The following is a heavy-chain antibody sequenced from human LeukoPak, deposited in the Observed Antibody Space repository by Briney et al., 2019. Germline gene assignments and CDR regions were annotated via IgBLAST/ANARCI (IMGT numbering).Heavy chain of an antibody. Sequence: SETLSLTCAVYGGSFSGYYWSWIRQSPGKGLEWIGEINHSGSTNYNPSLKSRVTISVDTSKNQFSLKLSSVTAADTAVYYCARGALTTVTTYFDYWGQGILVTVSS. V-gene: IGHV4-34*01. CDR1: GGSFSGYY. CDR2: INHSGST. J-gene: IGHJ4*02. CDR3: ARGALTTVTTYFDY. D-gene: IGHD4-17*01.